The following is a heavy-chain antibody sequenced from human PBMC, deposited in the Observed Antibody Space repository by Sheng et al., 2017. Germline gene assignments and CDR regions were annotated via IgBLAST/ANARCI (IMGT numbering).Heavy chain of an antibody. CDR2: ISGSGGST. CDR3: AKDPPDTVMVTDHYFDY. J-gene: IGHJ4*02. V-gene: IGHV3-23*04. D-gene: IGHD5-18*01. CDR1: GFTFSGYA. Sequence: EVQLVESGGGLVQPGGSLRLSCKVSGFTFSGYAMSWVRQAPGKGLEWVSAISGSGGSTYYADSVKGRFTISRDNSKNTLYLQMNSLRAEDTAVYYCAKDPPDTVMVTDHYFDYWGQGTLVTVSS.